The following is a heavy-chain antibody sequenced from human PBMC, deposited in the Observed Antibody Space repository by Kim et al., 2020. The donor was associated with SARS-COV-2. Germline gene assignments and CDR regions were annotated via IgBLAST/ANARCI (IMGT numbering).Heavy chain of an antibody. CDR3: LRDNMVIAAAGY. D-gene: IGHD6-13*01. J-gene: IGHJ4*02. V-gene: IGHV6-1*01. Sequence: SQTLSLTCAISGDSVSSNSAAWNWIRQSPSRGLEWLGRTYYRSKWNNDYAASVQGRITINPDTSKNQFSLQLNSTTPEDTAVYYCLRDNMVIAAAGYWGQGTLVTVSS. CDR1: GDSVSSNSAA. CDR2: TYYRSKWNN.